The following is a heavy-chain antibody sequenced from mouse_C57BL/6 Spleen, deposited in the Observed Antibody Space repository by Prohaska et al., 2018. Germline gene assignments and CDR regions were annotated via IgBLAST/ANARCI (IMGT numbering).Heavy chain of an antibody. V-gene: IGHV1-59*01. CDR2: IDPSDSYT. CDR1: GYTFTSYW. D-gene: IGHD2-4*01. CDR3: ARNYDYDEGFAY. Sequence: QVQLQQPGAELVRPGTSVKLSCKASGYTFTSYWMHWVKQRPGQGLEWIGVIDPSDSYTNYNQKFKGKATLTVDTSSSTAYMQLSSLTSEDSAVYYCARNYDYDEGFAYWGQGTLVTVSA. J-gene: IGHJ3*01.